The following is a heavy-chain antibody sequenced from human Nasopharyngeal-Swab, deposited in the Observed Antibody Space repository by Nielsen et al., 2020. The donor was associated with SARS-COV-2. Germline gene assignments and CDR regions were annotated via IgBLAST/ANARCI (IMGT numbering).Heavy chain of an antibody. Sequence: SETLSLTCAVYGGSFSAYYWGWIRQPPGKGLEWIAEINHSGSTNYNPSLKSRVTLSVDTSMNQFSLELRSVTAADTAVYYCARGLSGIVPAPILGLGPYYYYYYMDDWGKGTTVTVSS. CDR2: INHSGST. D-gene: IGHD2-2*01. CDR3: ARGLSGIVPAPILGLGPYYYYYYMDD. CDR1: GGSFSAYY. V-gene: IGHV4-34*01. J-gene: IGHJ6*03.